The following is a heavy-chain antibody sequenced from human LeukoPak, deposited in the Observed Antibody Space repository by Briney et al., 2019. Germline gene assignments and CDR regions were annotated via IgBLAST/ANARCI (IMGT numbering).Heavy chain of an antibody. D-gene: IGHD5-18*01. J-gene: IGHJ4*02. CDR1: GGSISSSSYY. CDR2: IYYSGST. CDR3: ARRGYSYGQLDY. V-gene: IGHV4-39*01. Sequence: SETLSLTCTVSGGSISSSSYYWGWIRQPPGKGLEWIGSIYYSGSTYYSPSLKSRVTISVDTSKNQFSLKLSSVTAADTAVYYCARRGYSYGQLDYWGQGTLVTVSS.